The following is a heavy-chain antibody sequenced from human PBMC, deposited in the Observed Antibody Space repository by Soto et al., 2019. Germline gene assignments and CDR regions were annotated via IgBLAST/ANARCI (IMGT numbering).Heavy chain of an antibody. CDR1: GFTFSSYS. J-gene: IGHJ6*02. Sequence: EVQLVESGGGLVKPGGSLRLSCAASGFTFSSYSMNWVRQAPGKGLEWVSSISSSSSYIYYADSVKGRFTISRDNAKNSLYLQMNSLRAEDTAVYYCARESRGRAPPDGGMDVWGQGTTVTVSS. CDR2: ISSSSSYI. CDR3: ARESRGRAPPDGGMDV. D-gene: IGHD2-8*01. V-gene: IGHV3-21*01.